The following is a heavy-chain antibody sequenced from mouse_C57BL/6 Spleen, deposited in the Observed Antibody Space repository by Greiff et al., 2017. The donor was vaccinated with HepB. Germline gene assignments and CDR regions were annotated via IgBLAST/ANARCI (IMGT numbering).Heavy chain of an antibody. CDR3: ARGDDYDGLDY. CDR2: IYPRDGSN. V-gene: IGHV1-85*01. Sequence: QVQLQQSGPELVKPGASVKLSCKASGYTFTSYDINWVKQRPGQGLEWIGWIYPRDGSNKYNEKFKGKATLTVDTSTSTAYMERHSLTSEDSAVYFCARGDDYDGLDYWGQGTTLTVSS. J-gene: IGHJ2*01. D-gene: IGHD2-4*01. CDR1: GYTFTSYD.